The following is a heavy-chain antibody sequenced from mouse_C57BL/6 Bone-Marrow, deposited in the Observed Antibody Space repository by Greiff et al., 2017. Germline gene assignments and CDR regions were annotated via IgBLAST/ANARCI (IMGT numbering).Heavy chain of an antibody. CDR1: GFTFSSYT. J-gene: IGHJ4*01. V-gene: IGHV5-9*01. Sequence: EVQLVESGGGLVKPGGSLKLSCAASGFTFSSYTMSWVRQTPEKRLVWVATISGGGGNTYYPDSVKGRFTISRDNAKNTLYLQMSSLRSEDTALYYCARRWGYYKAMDYWGQGTSVTVSS. CDR3: ARRWGYYKAMDY. D-gene: IGHD2-3*01. CDR2: ISGGGGNT.